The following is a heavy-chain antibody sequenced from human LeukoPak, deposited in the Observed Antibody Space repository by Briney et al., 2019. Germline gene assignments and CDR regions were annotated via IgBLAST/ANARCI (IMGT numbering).Heavy chain of an antibody. V-gene: IGHV1-46*01. J-gene: IGHJ5*02. D-gene: IGHD3-3*01. CDR1: GYTFTSYY. Sequence: GASVKVSCKASGYTFTSYYMHWVRQAPGQGLEWMGIINPSGGSTSYAQKFRGRVTMTTDTSTSTAYMELRSLRSDDTAVYYCARPKFPLTYYDFWSGDNWFDPWGQGTLVTVSS. CDR2: INPSGGST. CDR3: ARPKFPLTYYDFWSGDNWFDP.